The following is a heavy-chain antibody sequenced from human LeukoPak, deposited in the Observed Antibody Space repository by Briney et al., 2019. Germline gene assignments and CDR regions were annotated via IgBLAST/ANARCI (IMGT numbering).Heavy chain of an antibody. Sequence: SETLSLTCDVSGGSCDDYYCSWIRQPPGMGLEWIGEIHPHGIFYYNSSLMSRVTISIDTSKSQFSLRLTSVTAADTAIYYCSRGRDRSKAGDHWGQGSLVTVSS. V-gene: IGHV4-34*01. CDR1: GGSCDDYY. CDR2: IHPHGIF. D-gene: IGHD5-24*01. J-gene: IGHJ4*02. CDR3: SRGRDRSKAGDH.